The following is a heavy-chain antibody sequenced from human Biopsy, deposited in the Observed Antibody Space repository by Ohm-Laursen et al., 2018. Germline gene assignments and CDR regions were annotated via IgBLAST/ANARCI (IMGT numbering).Heavy chain of an antibody. CDR1: GYPFITYG. Sequence: ASVKVSCKASGYPFITYGISWVRQAPGQGLEWMGWISAYNGHTKFARKFQDRVTMTTYTSTTTAYMDLRSLRSDDTAVYYCARDPHGEGRDYGSYFDYWGQGTLVTVSS. V-gene: IGHV1-18*01. CDR2: ISAYNGHT. J-gene: IGHJ4*02. CDR3: ARDPHGEGRDYGSYFDY. D-gene: IGHD4-17*01.